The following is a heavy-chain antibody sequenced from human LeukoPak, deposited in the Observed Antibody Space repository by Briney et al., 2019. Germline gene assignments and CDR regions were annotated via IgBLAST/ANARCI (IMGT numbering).Heavy chain of an antibody. J-gene: IGHJ4*02. D-gene: IGHD3-16*01. V-gene: IGHV3-74*01. CDR1: GFTFSSYW. CDR3: ARGIMITFGGSLDY. CDR2: INSDGSST. Sequence: PGGSLRLSCAASGFTFSSYWMHWVRQAPGKGLVWVSRINSDGSSTSYADSVKGRFTISRDNAKNTLYLQMNRLRAEDTAVHYCARGIMITFGGSLDYWGQGTLVTVSS.